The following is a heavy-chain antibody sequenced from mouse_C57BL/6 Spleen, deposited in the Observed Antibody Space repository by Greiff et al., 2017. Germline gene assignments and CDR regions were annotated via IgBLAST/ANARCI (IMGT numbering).Heavy chain of an antibody. Sequence: VQLQQSGAELVKPGASVKISCKASGYAFSSYWMNWVKQRPGQGLEWIGQIYPGDGDTNYNGKFQGKSTLTADKSSGTAYMQLSSLTSEDSAVYFCARPCRNSDGWYFDVWGTGTTVTVSS. CDR3: ARPCRNSDGWYFDV. J-gene: IGHJ1*03. V-gene: IGHV1-80*01. CDR1: GYAFSSYW. CDR2: IYPGDGDT.